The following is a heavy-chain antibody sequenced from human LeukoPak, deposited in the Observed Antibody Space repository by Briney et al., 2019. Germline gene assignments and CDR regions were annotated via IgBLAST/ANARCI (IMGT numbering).Heavy chain of an antibody. Sequence: GGSLRLSCAASGFTFSSYGMTWVRQAPGKGLEWVSGISGSGVTTHYADSVKGRFTISRDNSKNTLYLQMNSLRAEDTAVHYCAKDRRYSSDWGQGTLVTVSS. CDR3: AKDRRYSSD. D-gene: IGHD6-19*01. CDR2: ISGSGVTT. CDR1: GFTFSSYG. J-gene: IGHJ4*02. V-gene: IGHV3-23*01.